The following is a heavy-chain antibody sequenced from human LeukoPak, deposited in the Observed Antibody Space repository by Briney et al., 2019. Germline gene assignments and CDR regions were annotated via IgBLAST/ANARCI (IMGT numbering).Heavy chain of an antibody. CDR1: GFTLTTYS. CDR3: AKFALVGQWLDLIDY. D-gene: IGHD6-19*01. CDR2: ISGSGGRT. V-gene: IGHV3-23*01. J-gene: IGHJ4*02. Sequence: PGGSLRLSCTASGFTLTTYSMDWVRRAPGKGLEWVSAISGSGGRTYYADSVKGRFTISSDNSKNTLYLQMDSLRAEDTAVYYCAKFALVGQWLDLIDYWGQGTLVTVSS.